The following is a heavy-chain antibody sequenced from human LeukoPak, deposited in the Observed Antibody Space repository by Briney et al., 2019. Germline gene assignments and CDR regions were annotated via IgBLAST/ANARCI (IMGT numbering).Heavy chain of an antibody. J-gene: IGHJ4*02. CDR2: IKQDASEK. D-gene: IGHD6-13*01. V-gene: IGHV3-7*01. CDR3: AVYSSSWFH. Sequence: GGSLRLSCAASGFTFSSSWMSWVRQAPGKGLEWVANIKQDASEKYYVDSVKGRFTISRDNAKNSLYLQMNSLRAEDTAVYYCAVYSSSWFHWGQGTLVTVSS. CDR1: GFTFSSSW.